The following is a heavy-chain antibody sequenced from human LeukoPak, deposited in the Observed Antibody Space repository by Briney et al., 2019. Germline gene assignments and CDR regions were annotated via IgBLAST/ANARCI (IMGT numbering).Heavy chain of an antibody. CDR3: AKAGGYCSGGSCYLTFDY. V-gene: IGHV3-23*01. CDR2: ISGSGGST. CDR1: GFTFSSYA. D-gene: IGHD2-15*01. Sequence: PGGSLRLSCAASGFTFSSYAMSWVRQAPGKGLEWVSAISGSGGSTYYADSVKGRFTISRDNSKNTLYLQMNSLRAEDTAVYYCAKAGGYCSGGSCYLTFDYWGQGTLVTVSS. J-gene: IGHJ4*02.